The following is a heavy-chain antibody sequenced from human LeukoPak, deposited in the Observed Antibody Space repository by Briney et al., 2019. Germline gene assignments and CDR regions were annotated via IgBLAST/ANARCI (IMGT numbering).Heavy chain of an antibody. CDR3: ARAADILTGPDY. Sequence: PGGSLRLSCAASGFTFSDYWMHWVRQAPGKGLEWVSSISSNSYYIYYADSLKGRFTISRDNANNSLFLQMNSLRAEDTAVYYCARAADILTGPDYWGQGTLVTVSS. CDR2: ISSNSYYI. J-gene: IGHJ4*02. CDR1: GFTFSDYW. V-gene: IGHV3-21*01. D-gene: IGHD3-9*01.